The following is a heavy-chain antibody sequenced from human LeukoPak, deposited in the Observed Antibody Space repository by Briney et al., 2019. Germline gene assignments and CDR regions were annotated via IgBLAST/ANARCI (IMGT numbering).Heavy chain of an antibody. D-gene: IGHD4-17*01. CDR3: ARSLTTGNKYYFDY. J-gene: IGHJ4*02. V-gene: IGHV3-21*01. CDR2: ISSSSSYI. Sequence: PGGSLRLSCAASGFTFSSYSMNWVRQAPGKGLEWVSSISSSSSYIYYADSVKGRFTISRDNAKNSLYLQMNSLRAEDTAVYYCARSLTTGNKYYFDYWGQGTLVTVSS. CDR1: GFTFSSYS.